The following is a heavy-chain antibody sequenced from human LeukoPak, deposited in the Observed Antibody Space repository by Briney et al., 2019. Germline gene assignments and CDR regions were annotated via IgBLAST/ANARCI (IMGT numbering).Heavy chain of an antibody. CDR1: GYTFTGYY. J-gene: IGHJ4*02. CDR3: ARGEMATILFDY. Sequence: ASVEVSCKASGYTFTGYYMHWVRQAPGQGLEWMGWINPNSGGTNYAQKFQGWVTMTRDTSISTAYMELSRLRSDDTAVYYCARGEMATILFDYWGQGTLVTVSS. CDR2: INPNSGGT. D-gene: IGHD5-24*01. V-gene: IGHV1-2*04.